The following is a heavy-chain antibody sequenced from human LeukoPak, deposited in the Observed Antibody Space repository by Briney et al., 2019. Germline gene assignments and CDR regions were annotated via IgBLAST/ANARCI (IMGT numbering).Heavy chain of an antibody. J-gene: IGHJ3*02. CDR1: GFTFSGSA. CDR2: IRSKANSYAT. D-gene: IGHD4-17*01. V-gene: IGHV3-73*01. CDR3: RATVTTSDAFDI. Sequence: GGSLRLSCAASGFTFSGSAMHWVRQASGKGLEWVGRIRSKANSYATAYAASVKGRFTISRDDSKNTAYLQMNSLKTEDTAVYYCRATVTTSDAFDIWGQGTMVTVSS.